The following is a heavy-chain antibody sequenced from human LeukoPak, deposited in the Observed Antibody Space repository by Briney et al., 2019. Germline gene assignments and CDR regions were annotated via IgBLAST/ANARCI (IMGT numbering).Heavy chain of an antibody. J-gene: IGHJ4*02. V-gene: IGHV1-2*02. D-gene: IGHD3-22*01. CDR3: ARAHSWSSGYYCDY. Sequence: ASVKVSCKASGYTFTGYYMHWVRQAPGQGLEWMGWINPNSGGTNSQKFQGRVTMTRDTSTSTAYMELRSLRSDDTAVYYCARAHSWSSGYYCDYWGQGTLVTVSS. CDR1: GYTFTGYY. CDR2: INPNSGGT.